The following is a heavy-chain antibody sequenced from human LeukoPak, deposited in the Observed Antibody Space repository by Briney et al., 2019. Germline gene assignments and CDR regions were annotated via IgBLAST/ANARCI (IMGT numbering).Heavy chain of an antibody. CDR2: IYPGDSDT. CDR3: FLEVLPYSSSTLDY. V-gene: IGHV5-51*01. Sequence: GESLKISCKGSGYSFTNYWIGWVRQMPGKGLEWMGIIYPGDSDTRYSPSFQGQVTISADKSISTAYLQWSSLKASDTAMYYCFLEVLPYSSSTLDYWGQGTLVTVSS. J-gene: IGHJ4*02. CDR1: GYSFTNYW. D-gene: IGHD6-6*01.